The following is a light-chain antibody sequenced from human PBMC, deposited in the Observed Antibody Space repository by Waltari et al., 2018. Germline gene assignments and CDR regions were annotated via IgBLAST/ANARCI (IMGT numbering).Light chain of an antibody. Sequence: SYGLTQPPSVSVSPGQTARITCSGDSLAKQYAFWYQQKPGQSPLLLIYTDTARPSGIPERFSGSTSGTTVTLTISGFQAEDEADYYCQSADSSGLYRVFGGGTKLTVL. V-gene: IGLV3-25*03. CDR2: TDT. J-gene: IGLJ3*02. CDR3: QSADSSGLYRV. CDR1: SLAKQY.